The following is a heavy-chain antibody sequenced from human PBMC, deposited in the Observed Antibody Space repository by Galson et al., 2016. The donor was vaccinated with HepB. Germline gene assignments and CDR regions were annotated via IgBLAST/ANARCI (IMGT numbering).Heavy chain of an antibody. D-gene: IGHD4/OR15-4a*01. V-gene: IGHV3-30*18. CDR2: ISFDGGNK. CDR1: GFTFTSYG. CDR3: AKEGANSGYDY. Sequence: SLRLSCAASGFTFTSYGMHWVRQAPGKGLEWVALISFDGGNKYYADSVKGRFTISRDNSKNTLLLQMNSLRDEDTAVYYCAKEGANSGYDYWGQGTLVTVSS. J-gene: IGHJ4*02.